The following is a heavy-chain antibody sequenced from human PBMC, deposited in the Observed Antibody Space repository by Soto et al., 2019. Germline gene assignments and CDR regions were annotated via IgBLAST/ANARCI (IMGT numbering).Heavy chain of an antibody. CDR3: ARELDYYYYYYMDV. J-gene: IGHJ6*03. V-gene: IGHV4-31*03. Sequence: SETLSLTCTVSGGSISSGGYYWSWIRQHPGKGLEWIGYIYYSGSTYYNPSLKSRVTISVDTSKNQFSLKLSSVTAADTAVYYCARELDYYYYYYMDVWGKGTTVTVSS. CDR1: GGSISSGGYY. CDR2: IYYSGST.